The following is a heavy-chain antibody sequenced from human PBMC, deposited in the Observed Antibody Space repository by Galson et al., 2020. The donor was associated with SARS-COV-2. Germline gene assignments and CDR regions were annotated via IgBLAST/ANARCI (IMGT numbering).Heavy chain of an antibody. D-gene: IGHD4-17*01. CDR3: ARTDGDYQYTDY. V-gene: IGHV4-38-2*01. J-gene: IGHJ4*02. CDR2: IYHSGYT. Sequence: SETLSLTCSVSGYSIISGYYWGWIRQSPEKGLEWIGSIYHSGYTLYSPSLRSRVTISVDTPKNQVSLKLNPVTAADTAVYYCARTDGDYQYTDYWGQGILVTVSS. CDR1: GYSIISGYY.